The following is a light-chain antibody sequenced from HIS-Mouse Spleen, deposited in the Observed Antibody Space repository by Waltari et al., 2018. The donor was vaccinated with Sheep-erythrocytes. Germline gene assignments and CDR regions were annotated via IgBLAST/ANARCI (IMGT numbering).Light chain of an antibody. CDR1: SRHVGGYNY. V-gene: IGLV2-11*01. J-gene: IGLJ1*01. CDR3: CSYAGSYNHV. Sequence: QSALTQPRSVSGSPGPSVTISCTGTSRHVGGYNYCAWYQQHPGKAPKLMIYDVSKRPSGVPDRFSGSKSGNTASLTISGLQAEDEADYYCCSYAGSYNHVFATGTKVTVL. CDR2: DVS.